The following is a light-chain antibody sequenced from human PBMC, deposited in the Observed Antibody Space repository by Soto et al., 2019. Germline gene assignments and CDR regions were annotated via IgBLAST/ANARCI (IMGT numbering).Light chain of an antibody. J-gene: IGKJ1*01. CDR2: GAS. Sequence: EIVLTQSPGTLSLSPGERATLSCRASQTVSSSFLAWYQQKPGQAPRLLIYGASSRATGIPDRFSGSGSGTDFTLTISRLEAEDFAVYYCQQYGRSPQVTFGQGTKVEIK. V-gene: IGKV3-20*01. CDR3: QQYGRSPQVT. CDR1: QTVSSSF.